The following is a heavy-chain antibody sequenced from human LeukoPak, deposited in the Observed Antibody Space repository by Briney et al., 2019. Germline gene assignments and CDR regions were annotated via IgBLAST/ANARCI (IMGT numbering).Heavy chain of an antibody. D-gene: IGHD3-10*01. Sequence: ASVKVSCKASGYTFTNFGVSWVRQAPGQGLEWMGWIIPIFGTANYAQNFQGRVTITTDESTSTAYMELSSLRSEDTAVYYCAIYYGSGGTPEGGYYYYYMDVWGKGTTVTVSS. CDR3: AIYYGSGGTPEGGYYYYYMDV. CDR1: GYTFTNFG. CDR2: IIPIFGTA. V-gene: IGHV1-69*05. J-gene: IGHJ6*03.